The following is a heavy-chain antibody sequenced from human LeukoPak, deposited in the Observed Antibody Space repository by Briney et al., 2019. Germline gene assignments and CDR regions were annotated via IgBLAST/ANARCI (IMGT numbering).Heavy chain of an antibody. D-gene: IGHD6-19*01. CDR1: GYTFTSYG. CDR3: ARGSSGWLPMDFDY. J-gene: IGHJ4*02. CDR2: ISAYNGNT. Sequence: ASVTVSCKASGYTFTSYGISWVRQAPGQGLEWMGWISAYNGNTNYAQKLQGRVTMTTDTSTSTAYMELRSLRSDDTAVYYCARGSSGWLPMDFDYWGQGTLVTVSS. V-gene: IGHV1-18*01.